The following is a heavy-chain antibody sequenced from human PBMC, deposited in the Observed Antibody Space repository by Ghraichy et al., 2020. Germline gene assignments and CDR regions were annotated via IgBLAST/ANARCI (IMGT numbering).Heavy chain of an antibody. Sequence: SETLSLTCAVSGYSISSGYYWGWIRQPPGKGLEWIGSIYHSGSTYYNPSLKSRVTISVDTSKNQFSLKLSSVTAADTAVYYCARANPTPWGQQLDYWGQGTLVTVSS. CDR2: IYHSGST. V-gene: IGHV4-38-2*01. CDR1: GYSISSGYY. J-gene: IGHJ4*02. D-gene: IGHD6-13*01. CDR3: ARANPTPWGQQLDY.